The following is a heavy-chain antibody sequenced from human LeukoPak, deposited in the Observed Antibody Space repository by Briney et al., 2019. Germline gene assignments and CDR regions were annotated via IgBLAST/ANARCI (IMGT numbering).Heavy chain of an antibody. CDR1: EFTFSSYT. J-gene: IGHJ4*02. CDR3: ASRAGYTGSWSAFDY. V-gene: IGHV3-23*01. D-gene: IGHD6-13*01. CDR2: ISGNGGTT. Sequence: GGSLRLSCAASEFTFSSYTMSWVRQAPGKGLEWVSTISGNGGTTYYADSVKGRFTVSRDNSKNTLYLQMNSLRAEDTAVYYCASRAGYTGSWSAFDYWGQGTLVTVSS.